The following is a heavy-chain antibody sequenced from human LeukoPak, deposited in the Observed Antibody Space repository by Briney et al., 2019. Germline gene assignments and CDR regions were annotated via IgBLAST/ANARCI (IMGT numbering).Heavy chain of an antibody. CDR2: MNPNSGNT. D-gene: IGHD3-3*01. CDR3: AARRLERRAGSWFDP. J-gene: IGHJ5*02. CDR1: GYTFTSYD. V-gene: IGHV1-8*01. Sequence: ASVKVSCKASGYTFTSYDINWVRQATGQGLEWMGWMNPNSGNTGYAQKFQGGITISRNTSINTAYMQLSSLTSDDTAVYYCAARRLERRAGSWFDPWGQGTLVTVSS.